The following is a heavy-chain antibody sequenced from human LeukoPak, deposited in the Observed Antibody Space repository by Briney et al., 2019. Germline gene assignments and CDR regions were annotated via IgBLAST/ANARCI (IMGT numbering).Heavy chain of an antibody. CDR3: AKDIAVAGLYYYYGMDV. CDR1: GFTFSSYA. CDR2: ISGRGGST. D-gene: IGHD6-19*01. J-gene: IGHJ6*02. Sequence: GGSLRLSCAASGFTFSSYAMSWVRQAPGKGLEWVSAISGRGGSTYYADSVKGRFTISRDNSKNTLYLQMNSLRAEDTAVYCCAKDIAVAGLYYYYGMDVWGQGTTVTVSS. V-gene: IGHV3-23*01.